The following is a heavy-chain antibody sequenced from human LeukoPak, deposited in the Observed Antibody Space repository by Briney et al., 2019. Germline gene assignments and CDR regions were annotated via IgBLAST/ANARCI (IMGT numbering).Heavy chain of an antibody. V-gene: IGHV4-59*01. CDR3: ARATYDSSGYYPDY. Sequence: SETLSLTCTVSGGSISSYYWSWIRQPPGKGLEWIGYIYYSGSTNYNPSLKSRVTISVDTSKNQFSLKLSSVTAADTAVYYCARATYDSSGYYPDYWGQGTQVTVSS. D-gene: IGHD3-22*01. J-gene: IGHJ4*02. CDR2: IYYSGST. CDR1: GGSISSYY.